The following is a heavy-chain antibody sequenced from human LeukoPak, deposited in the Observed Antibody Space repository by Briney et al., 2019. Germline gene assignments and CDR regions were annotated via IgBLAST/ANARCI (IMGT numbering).Heavy chain of an antibody. V-gene: IGHV4-4*02. J-gene: IGHJ4*02. Sequence: PSETMSLTCAVSGESISGSNWWSWVRQPPGKGLEWIGEIYHSGTTNYNPSLKSRVTISIDTSRNQFSLKLTSVTAADTAVYYCANKVYCSTTSCYHAGYWGQGTLVTVSS. CDR2: IYHSGTT. CDR1: GESISGSNW. D-gene: IGHD2-2*01. CDR3: ANKVYCSTTSCYHAGY.